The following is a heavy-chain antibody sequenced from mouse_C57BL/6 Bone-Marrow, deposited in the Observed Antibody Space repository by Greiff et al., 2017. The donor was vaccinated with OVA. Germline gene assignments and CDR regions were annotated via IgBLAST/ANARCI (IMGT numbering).Heavy chain of an antibody. V-gene: IGHV1-26*01. CDR3: ARRGLCGSSYHYYAMDY. CDR2: INPNNGGT. CDR1: GYTFTDYY. Sequence: EVQLQQSGPELVKPGASVKISCKASGYTFTDYYMNWVKQSHGKSLEWIGDINPNNGGTSYNQKFKGKATLTVDKSSSTAYMELRSLTSEDSAVYYCARRGLCGSSYHYYAMDYWGQGTSVTVSS. D-gene: IGHD1-1*01. J-gene: IGHJ4*01.